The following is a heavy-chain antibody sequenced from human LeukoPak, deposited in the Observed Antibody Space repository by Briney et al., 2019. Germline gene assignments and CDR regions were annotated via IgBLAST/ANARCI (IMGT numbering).Heavy chain of an antibody. CDR2: IYPGDSDT. Sequence: GESLKISCKGSGYSFTSYWIGWVRQMPGKGLEWMGIIYPGDSDTRYSPSFQGQVTISADKSISTAYLQWSSLKASDTAMYYCARQGRFLEWLSRFDPWGQGTLVTVSS. D-gene: IGHD3-3*01. V-gene: IGHV5-51*01. CDR1: GYSFTSYW. CDR3: ARQGRFLEWLSRFDP. J-gene: IGHJ5*02.